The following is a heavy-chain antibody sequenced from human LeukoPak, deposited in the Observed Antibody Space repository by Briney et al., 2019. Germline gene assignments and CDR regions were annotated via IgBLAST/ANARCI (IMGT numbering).Heavy chain of an antibody. J-gene: IGHJ4*02. V-gene: IGHV4-38-2*02. CDR1: GYSISSGYY. Sequence: SETLSLTCTVSGYSISSGYYWGWIRQPPGKGLEWIGSIYHSGSTYYNPSLKSRVTISVDTSKNQFSLKLSSVTAADTAVYYCARGSTPDSRYFDYWGQGTLVTVSS. CDR2: IYHSGST. CDR3: ARGSTPDSRYFDY. D-gene: IGHD3-22*01.